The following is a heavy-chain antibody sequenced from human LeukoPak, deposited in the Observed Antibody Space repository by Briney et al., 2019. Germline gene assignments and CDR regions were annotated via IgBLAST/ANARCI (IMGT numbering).Heavy chain of an antibody. CDR3: ASRCPSYCTGGSCYSCDY. V-gene: IGHV4-31*03. D-gene: IGHD2-15*01. Sequence: SSQTLSLTCSVSGGSISSGGYYWSWIRQHPGKGLEWIGDIYYSGSTYYNPSLKSRVTISVDTSENQFSLKLTSVTAADTAVYYCASRCPSYCTGGSCYSCDYWGRGTLVTVSS. J-gene: IGHJ4*02. CDR1: GGSISSGGYY. CDR2: IYYSGST.